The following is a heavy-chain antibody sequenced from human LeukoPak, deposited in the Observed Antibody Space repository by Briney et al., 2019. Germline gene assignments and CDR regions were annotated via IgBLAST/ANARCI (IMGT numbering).Heavy chain of an antibody. J-gene: IGHJ4*02. Sequence: GGSLRLSCEASGFSVTYATSWVRQAPGKGLEWVSAISSSGESTYYADSVKGRFTISRDNSKNTVYLHMNSLRAEDTAVYYCASTLIRGTDYWGQGTLVTVSS. CDR3: ASTLIRGTDY. V-gene: IGHV3-23*01. CDR2: ISSSGEST. CDR1: GFSVTYA. D-gene: IGHD3-22*01.